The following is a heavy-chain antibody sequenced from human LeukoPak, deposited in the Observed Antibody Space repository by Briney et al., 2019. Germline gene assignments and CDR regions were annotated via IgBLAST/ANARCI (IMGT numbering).Heavy chain of an antibody. CDR2: IYYSGST. J-gene: IGHJ5*02. D-gene: IGHD2-2*01. CDR1: GGSISSYY. CDR3: ASLPIVVVPAARNWFDP. V-gene: IGHV4-59*08. Sequence: SETLSLTCTVSGGSISSYYWSWIRQPPGKGLEWIGYIYYSGSTNYNPSLKSRVTISVDTSKNQFSLKLSSVTAADTAVYYCASLPIVVVPAARNWFDPWGQGTLVTVSS.